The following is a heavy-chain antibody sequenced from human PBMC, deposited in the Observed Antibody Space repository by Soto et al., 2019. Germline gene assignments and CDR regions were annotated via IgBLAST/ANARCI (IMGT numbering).Heavy chain of an antibody. D-gene: IGHD6-19*01. J-gene: IGHJ4*02. CDR2: IPQTGST. CDR1: GGSISGYY. V-gene: IGHV4-59*12. Sequence: PSETLSLTCTVSGGSISGYYWSWIRQPPGKGLEWIGEIPQTGSTNYNPSLKSRVIISVDKSKNQFSLKLTSVTAADTAVYYSARNGYSGGWYHFDFWGQGRLVTVSS. CDR3: ARNGYSGGWYHFDF.